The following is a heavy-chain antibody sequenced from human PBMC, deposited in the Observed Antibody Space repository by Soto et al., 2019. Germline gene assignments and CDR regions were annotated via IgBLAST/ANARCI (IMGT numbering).Heavy chain of an antibody. Sequence: GESLKISCKGSGYSFASHWVAWVRQMPEKGLEWIGTIYPGDSDTRYSPSFHGQVTISADKSISTAYLQWSSLKASDTAMYFCARLPGVRGVFDGFNVWGQGTMVTVSS. CDR1: GYSFASHW. CDR3: ARLPGVRGVFDGFNV. V-gene: IGHV5-51*01. J-gene: IGHJ3*01. D-gene: IGHD3-10*01. CDR2: IYPGDSDT.